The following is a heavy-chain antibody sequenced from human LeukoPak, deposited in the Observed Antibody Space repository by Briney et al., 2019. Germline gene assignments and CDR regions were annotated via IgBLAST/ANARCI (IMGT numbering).Heavy chain of an antibody. CDR3: ARGIVGPYYFDY. CDR1: GGSISSYY. V-gene: IGHV4-59*01. CDR2: IYYSGST. Sequence: PSETLSLTCTASGGSISSYYWSWIRQPPGKGLEWIGYIYYSGSTNYNPSLKSRVTISVDTSKNQFSLKLSSVTAADTAVYYCARGIVGPYYFDYWGQGTLVTVSS. J-gene: IGHJ4*02. D-gene: IGHD2-21*01.